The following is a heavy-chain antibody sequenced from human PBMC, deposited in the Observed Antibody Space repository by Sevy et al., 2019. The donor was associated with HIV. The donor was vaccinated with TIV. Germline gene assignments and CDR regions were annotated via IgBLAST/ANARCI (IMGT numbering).Heavy chain of an antibody. Sequence: GRSLRLSCAASGFTFSSYWMSWVRQAPGKGLEWVANIKQDGSEKYYVDSVKGRFTISRDNAKNSLRLQMNSLRAEDTAVYYCASLPGIAAAGLGYDAFDIWGQGTKVTVSS. J-gene: IGHJ3*02. CDR3: ASLPGIAAAGLGYDAFDI. CDR2: IKQDGSEK. CDR1: GFTFSSYW. D-gene: IGHD6-13*01. V-gene: IGHV3-7*03.